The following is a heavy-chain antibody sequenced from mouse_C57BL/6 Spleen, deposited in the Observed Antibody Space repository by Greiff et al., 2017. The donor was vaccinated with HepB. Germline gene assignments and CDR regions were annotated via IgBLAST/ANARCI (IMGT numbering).Heavy chain of an antibody. CDR3: AKDYYGSSPYFDY. CDR2: ISYDGSN. V-gene: IGHV3-6*01. J-gene: IGHJ2*01. Sequence: EVKLVESGPGLVKPSQSLSLTCSVTGYSITSGYYWNWIRQFPGNKLEWMGYISYDGSNNYNPSLKNRISITRDTSKNQFFLKLNSVTTEDTATYYCAKDYYGSSPYFDYWGQGTTLTVSS. CDR1: GYSITSGYY. D-gene: IGHD1-1*01.